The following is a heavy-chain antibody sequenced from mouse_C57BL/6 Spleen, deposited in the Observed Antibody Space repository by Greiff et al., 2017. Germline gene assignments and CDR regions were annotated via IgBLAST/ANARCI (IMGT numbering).Heavy chain of an antibody. Sequence: EVKLVESGGDLVKPGGSLKLSCAASGFTFSSYGMSWVRQTPDKRLEWVATISSGGSYTYYPDSVKGRFTISRDNAKNTLYLQMSSLEAEDTDMYYCARQGGTDGFDYWGQGTTLTVSS. CDR2: ISSGGSYT. CDR1: GFTFSSYG. D-gene: IGHD4-1*01. J-gene: IGHJ2*01. CDR3: ARQGGTDGFDY. V-gene: IGHV5-6*01.